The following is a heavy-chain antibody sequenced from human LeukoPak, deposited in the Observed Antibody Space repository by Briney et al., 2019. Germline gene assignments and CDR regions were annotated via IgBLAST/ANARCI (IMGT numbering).Heavy chain of an antibody. J-gene: IGHJ6*03. CDR1: GGSISIYY. V-gene: IGHV4-4*07. CDR2: IFTSGIT. CDR3: ARESSGNYYNPLGYMDV. Sequence: SETLSLTCTVSGGSISIYYWNWIRQPAGKGLEWIGRIFTSGITNYDPSLKSRVTMSVDTSKNQFSLNLSSVTATDTAVYYCARESSGNYYNPLGYMDVWGKGTTVTVSS. D-gene: IGHD3-10*01.